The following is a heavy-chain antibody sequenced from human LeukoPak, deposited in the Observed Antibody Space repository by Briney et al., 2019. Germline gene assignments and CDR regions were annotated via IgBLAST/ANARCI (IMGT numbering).Heavy chain of an antibody. CDR1: GGSISSGGYY. CDR3: ARSSCSSTSCFLLYYYYGMDV. CDR2: IYYSGST. J-gene: IGHJ6*02. Sequence: PSETLSLTCTVSGGSISSGGYYWSWIRQHPGKGLEWIGYIYYSGSTYYNPSLKSRVTISVDTSKNQFSLKLSSVTAADTAVYYCARSSCSSTSCFLLYYYYGMDVWGQGTTVTVSS. V-gene: IGHV4-31*03. D-gene: IGHD2-2*01.